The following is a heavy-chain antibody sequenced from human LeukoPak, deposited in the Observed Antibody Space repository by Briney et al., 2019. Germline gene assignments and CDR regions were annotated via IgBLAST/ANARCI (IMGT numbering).Heavy chain of an antibody. CDR2: INPNSGGT. D-gene: IGHD3-22*01. J-gene: IGHJ3*02. CDR3: ARDFTMIELWGADAFDI. CDR1: GYTFTGYY. V-gene: IGHV1-2*02. Sequence: ASVKVSCKASGYTFTGYYMHWVRQAPGQGLEWMGWINPNSGGTNYAQKFQGRVTMTRDTSISTAYMELSRLRSDDTAVYYCARDFTMIELWGADAFDIWGQGTMVTVSS.